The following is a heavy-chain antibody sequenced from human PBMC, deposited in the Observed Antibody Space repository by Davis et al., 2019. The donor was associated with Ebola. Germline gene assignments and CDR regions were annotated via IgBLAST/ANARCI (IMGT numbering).Heavy chain of an antibody. CDR1: GGSISSYY. CDR3: ARAKWGSGGLTYWYFDF. J-gene: IGHJ2*01. D-gene: IGHD7-27*01. Sequence: SETLSLTCTVSGGSISSYYWSWIRQPPGKGLEWIGYIQNSGSTNYNPSLKSRVTMSVDTSKNQLSLNLSSVTAADTAVYYCARAKWGSGGLTYWYFDFWGRGTLVTVSS. CDR2: IQNSGST. V-gene: IGHV4-59*01.